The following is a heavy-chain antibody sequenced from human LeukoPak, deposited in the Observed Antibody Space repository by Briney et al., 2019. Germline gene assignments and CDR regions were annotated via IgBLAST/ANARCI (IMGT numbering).Heavy chain of an antibody. Sequence: GGSLRLSCAASGFTFSSDWMSWGRQAPGKGLEWVASIKQDGSAKYYVDSVKGRFTISRDNAKNSLYLQMNSLRAEDTAVYYCARDSWDYYGSGSYYRNYYYYGMDVWGKGTTVTVSS. J-gene: IGHJ6*04. CDR2: IKQDGSAK. CDR1: GFTFSSDW. CDR3: ARDSWDYYGSGSYYRNYYYYGMDV. V-gene: IGHV3-7*03. D-gene: IGHD3-10*01.